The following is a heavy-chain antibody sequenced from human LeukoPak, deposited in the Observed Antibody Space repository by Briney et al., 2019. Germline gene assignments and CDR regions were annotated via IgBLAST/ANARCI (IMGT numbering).Heavy chain of an antibody. J-gene: IGHJ4*02. Sequence: GGSLTLSWAASGFTFSSYAMSWVRPAPGKGREWGGFIRRKAYGGTTEYAASVKGRFTISRDDSKSIAYLQMNSLKTEDTAVYYCTRVGRGCSSTSCYLKYWGQGTLVTVSS. CDR2: IRRKAYGGTT. CDR3: TRVGRGCSSTSCYLKY. D-gene: IGHD2-2*01. CDR1: GFTFSSYA. V-gene: IGHV3-49*04.